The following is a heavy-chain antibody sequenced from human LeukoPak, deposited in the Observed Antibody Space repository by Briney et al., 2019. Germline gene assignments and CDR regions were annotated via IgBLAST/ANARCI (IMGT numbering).Heavy chain of an antibody. D-gene: IGHD1-26*01. CDR2: INPTGGST. CDR1: GYTFTGYY. Sequence: ASVNVSCKASGYTFTGYYMHWVRQAPGQGLEWMGPINPTGGSTGYAQKFQGRVTMTRDMSTSTDYMELSSLRSEDTAIYYCARDNSVGDNAWWFDPWGQGTLVTVSS. CDR3: ARDNSVGDNAWWFDP. J-gene: IGHJ5*02. V-gene: IGHV1-46*01.